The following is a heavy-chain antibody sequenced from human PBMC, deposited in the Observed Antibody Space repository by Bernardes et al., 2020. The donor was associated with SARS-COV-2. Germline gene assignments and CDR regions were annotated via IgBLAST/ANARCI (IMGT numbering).Heavy chain of an antibody. CDR2: ISGIGDNT. CDR3: ANLCGSETYYFGH. V-gene: IGHV3-23*01. Sequence: GGSLRLSCAVSGSNFSSYAMTWVRQAPGKGLEWGSAISGIGDNTYHADPVKGRFTTSRDNSKNTLYLQMNSLRAEDTALYNCANLCGSETYYFGHWSQGTLVTISS. D-gene: IGHD3-10*01. CDR1: GSNFSSYA. J-gene: IGHJ4*02.